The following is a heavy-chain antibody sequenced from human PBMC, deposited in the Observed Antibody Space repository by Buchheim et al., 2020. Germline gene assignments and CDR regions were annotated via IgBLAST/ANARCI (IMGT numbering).Heavy chain of an antibody. V-gene: IGHV3-30*04. CDR2: ISYDGSNK. D-gene: IGHD3-10*01. CDR1: GFTFSSYA. J-gene: IGHJ6*02. Sequence: QVQLVESGGGVVQPGRSLRLSCAASGFTFSSYATHWVRQAPGKGLEWVAVISYDGSNKYYADSVKGRFTISRDNSKNTLYLQMNSLRAENTAVYYCAREQSNYYGSGIPYYYYYYGMDVWGQGTT. CDR3: AREQSNYYGSGIPYYYYYYGMDV.